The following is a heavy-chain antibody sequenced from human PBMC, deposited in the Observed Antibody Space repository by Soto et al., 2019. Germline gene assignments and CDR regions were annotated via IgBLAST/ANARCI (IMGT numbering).Heavy chain of an antibody. D-gene: IGHD1-26*01. CDR3: ARGGIGLVGANPYWFDP. CDR2: IYYSGST. V-gene: IGHV4-61*01. J-gene: IGHJ5*02. Sequence: PSETLSLTCTVSGGSVSSGSYYWSWIRQPPGKGLEWIGYIYYSGSTNYNPSLKSRVTISVDTSKNQFSLKLSSVTAADTAVYYCARGGIGLVGANPYWFDPWGQGTLVTVSS. CDR1: GGSVSSGSYY.